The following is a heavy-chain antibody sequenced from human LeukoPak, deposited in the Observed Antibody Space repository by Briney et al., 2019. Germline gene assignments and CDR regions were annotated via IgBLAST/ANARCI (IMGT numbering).Heavy chain of an antibody. CDR3: ARGDYSKFWFDP. V-gene: IGHV1-18*01. Sequence: ASVKVSCKASGYTFTSYGISWVRQAPGQGLEWVGWISAYNGNTNYAQKLQGRVTMTTDTSTSTAYMVLRSLRSDDTAVYYCARGDYSKFWFDPWGQGTLVTVSP. CDR1: GYTFTSYG. D-gene: IGHD4-11*01. CDR2: ISAYNGNT. J-gene: IGHJ5*02.